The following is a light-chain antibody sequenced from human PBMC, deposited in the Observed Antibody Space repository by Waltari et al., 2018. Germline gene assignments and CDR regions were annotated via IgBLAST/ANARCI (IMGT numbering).Light chain of an antibody. CDR2: KDI. Sequence: SHELTQSPSVSVSPGQTARITCSCDPLPKQYAHWYQQKPGQAPVLIIYKDIERPSGIPERFSASTSGTIVTLTISGVRPEDEADYYCQSADSSDMVYFGGGTKLTVL. J-gene: IGLJ2*01. CDR1: PLPKQY. V-gene: IGLV3-25*03. CDR3: QSADSSDMVY.